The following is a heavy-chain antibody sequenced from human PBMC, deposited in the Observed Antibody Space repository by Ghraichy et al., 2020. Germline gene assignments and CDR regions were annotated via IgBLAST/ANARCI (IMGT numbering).Heavy chain of an antibody. D-gene: IGHD2-21*01. Sequence: SETLSLTCTVSGGSISSYYWSWIRQSPGKGLEWIGYIYGSGTTNYNPSLKSRVTMSVDTSKNQFSLKLSSVTAADTAVYYCARPAHLSCGDARAFDFWGQGTMVTVSS. V-gene: IGHV4-59*01. CDR1: GGSISSYY. J-gene: IGHJ3*01. CDR3: ARPAHLSCGDARAFDF. CDR2: IYGSGTT.